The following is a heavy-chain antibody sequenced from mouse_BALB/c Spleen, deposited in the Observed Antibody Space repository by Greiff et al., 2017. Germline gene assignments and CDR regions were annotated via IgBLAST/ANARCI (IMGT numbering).Heavy chain of an antibody. D-gene: IGHD1-1*01. CDR3: ARRKDYGTEDWFAY. Sequence: VQLVESGPGLVQPSQSLSITCTVSGFSLTSYGVHWVRQSPGKGLEWLGVIWSGGSTDYNAAFISRLSISKDNSKSQVFFKMNSLQANDTAIYYCARRKDYGTEDWFAYWGQGTLVTVSA. V-gene: IGHV2-2*02. CDR2: IWSGGST. CDR1: GFSLTSYG. J-gene: IGHJ3*01.